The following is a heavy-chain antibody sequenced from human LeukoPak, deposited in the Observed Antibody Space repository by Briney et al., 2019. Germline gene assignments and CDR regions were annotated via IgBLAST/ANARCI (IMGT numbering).Heavy chain of an antibody. V-gene: IGHV1-46*01. J-gene: IGHJ3*02. D-gene: IGHD3-16*01. Sequence: EASVKVSCKASGYTFTNYYMHWVRQAPGQGLEWMGIINPSGGSTSYAQKFQGRVTMTRDTSTSTVYMELSSLGSEDTAVYYCARDRPLGDAFDIWGQGTMVTVSS. CDR1: GYTFTNYY. CDR3: ARDRPLGDAFDI. CDR2: INPSGGST.